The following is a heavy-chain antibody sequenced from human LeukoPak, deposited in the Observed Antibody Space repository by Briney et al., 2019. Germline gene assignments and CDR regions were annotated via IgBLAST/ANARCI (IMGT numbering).Heavy chain of an antibody. CDR3: VRDRGHCKGRICYTVLDN. Sequence: PGGSLRLSCAASGFRFSDFTMTWVRQAPGKGPEWVSAIGGRGGSTYYADSLGGRFTISRDNSKDMVYLQMNNLRAEDTGVYYCVRDRGHCKGRICYTVLDNWGQGTLVTVSS. CDR1: GFRFSDFT. CDR2: IGGRGGST. J-gene: IGHJ4*02. D-gene: IGHD2-2*02. V-gene: IGHV3-23*01.